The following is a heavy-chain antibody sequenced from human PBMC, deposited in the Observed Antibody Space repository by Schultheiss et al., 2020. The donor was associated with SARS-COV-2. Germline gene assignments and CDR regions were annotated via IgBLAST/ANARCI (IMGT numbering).Heavy chain of an antibody. J-gene: IGHJ6*02. CDR1: GFTFSSYS. D-gene: IGHD5-18*01. Sequence: GGSLRLSCAASGFTFSSYSMNWVRQAPGKGLEWVSSISSSSSYIYYADSVKGRFTISRDNAKNSLYLQMNSLRAEDTAVYYCARDFDSGYSYYYYYYGMDLWGQGTTVTVSS. CDR2: ISSSSSYI. V-gene: IGHV3-21*01. CDR3: ARDFDSGYSYYYYYYGMDL.